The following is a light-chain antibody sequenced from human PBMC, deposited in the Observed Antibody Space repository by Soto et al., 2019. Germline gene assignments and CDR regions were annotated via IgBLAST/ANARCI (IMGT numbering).Light chain of an antibody. CDR1: QAVNTI. J-gene: IGKJ1*01. V-gene: IGKV3-11*01. Sequence: EIVLTQSPATLSSFPGDRVTLSCRASQAVNTILAWYQHKPGQAPRLLIYLPSNRAAGVPARFSGSGSGTDFTLTISDVEPEDFAVYYCHQRQSWPRTFGQGTKVDI. CDR3: HQRQSWPRT. CDR2: LPS.